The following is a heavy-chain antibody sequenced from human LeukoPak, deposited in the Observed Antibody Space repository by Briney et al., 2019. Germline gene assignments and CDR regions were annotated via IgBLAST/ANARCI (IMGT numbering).Heavy chain of an antibody. CDR1: GLNVSSKY. J-gene: IGHJ4*02. CDR3: ARKNWDHDY. D-gene: IGHD7-27*01. Sequence: PGGSLRLSCAASGLNVSSKYMSWVRQAPGKGLEWVSVIYSGGTTYYADSVKGRSTISRDNSKNTLYLQMNSLRGEDTAVYYCARKNWDHDYWGQGTLVRVSS. CDR2: IYSGGTT. V-gene: IGHV3-53*01.